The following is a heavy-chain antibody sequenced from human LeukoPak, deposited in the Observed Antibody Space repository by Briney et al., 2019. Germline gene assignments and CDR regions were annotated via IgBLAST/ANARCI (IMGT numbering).Heavy chain of an antibody. CDR1: GGSISSYY. J-gene: IGHJ3*02. D-gene: IGHD3-22*01. V-gene: IGHV4-4*07. CDR2: IYTSGST. Sequence: PSETLSLTCTVSGGSISSYYWSWIRQPAGKGLEWIGRIYTSGSTNYNPSLKCRVTMSVDTSKNQFSLKLSSVTAADTAVYYCAREDSSGPFDAFDIWGQGTMVTVSS. CDR3: AREDSSGPFDAFDI.